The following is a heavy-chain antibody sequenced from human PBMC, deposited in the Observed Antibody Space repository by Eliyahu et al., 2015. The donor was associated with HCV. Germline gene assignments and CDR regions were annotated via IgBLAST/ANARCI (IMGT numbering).Heavy chain of an antibody. CDR2: XSYDGSNK. CDR3: ARPIPIAARPDGYYYGMDV. D-gene: IGHD6-6*01. V-gene: IGHV3-30*04. CDR1: GFTFXSXA. Sequence: QVQLVESGGGVVQPGRSLRLSCAASGFTFXSXAMXWVRQAXGKGLEGVAVXSYDGSNKYYADSVKGRFTISRDNSKNTLYLQMNSLRAEDTAVYYCARPIPIAARPDGYYYGMDVWGQGTTVTVSS. J-gene: IGHJ6*02.